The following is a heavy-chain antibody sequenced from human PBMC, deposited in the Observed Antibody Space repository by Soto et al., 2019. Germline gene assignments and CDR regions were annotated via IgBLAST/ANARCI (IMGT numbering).Heavy chain of an antibody. CDR2: INPNSGGT. V-gene: IGHV1-2*04. D-gene: IGHD3-22*01. Sequence: ASVKVSCKASGYTFTGYYMHWVRQAPGQGLEWMAWINPNSGGTNYAQKFQGWVTMTRDTSISTAYMELSRLRSDDTAEYYCARRAQVYYDSSGYYGMDVWGQGTTVTVSS. CDR3: ARRAQVYYDSSGYYGMDV. CDR1: GYTFTGYY. J-gene: IGHJ6*02.